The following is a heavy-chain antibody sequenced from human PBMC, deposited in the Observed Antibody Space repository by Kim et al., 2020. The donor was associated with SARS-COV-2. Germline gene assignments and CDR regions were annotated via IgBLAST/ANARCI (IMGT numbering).Heavy chain of an antibody. Sequence: GGSLRLSCAASGFTFDDYAMHWVRQAPGKGLEWVSGISWNSGSIGYADSVKGRFTISRDNAKNSLYLQMNSLRAEDTALYYCAKVGVQQLAPYYYYGMDVWGQGTTVTVSS. CDR1: GFTFDDYA. CDR2: ISWNSGSI. V-gene: IGHV3-9*01. D-gene: IGHD6-13*01. J-gene: IGHJ6*02. CDR3: AKVGVQQLAPYYYYGMDV.